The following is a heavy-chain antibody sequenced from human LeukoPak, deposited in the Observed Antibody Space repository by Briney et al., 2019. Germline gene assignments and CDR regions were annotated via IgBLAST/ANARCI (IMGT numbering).Heavy chain of an antibody. V-gene: IGHV3-48*01. D-gene: IGHD6-19*01. CDR2: ISSSSSTI. CDR3: ARAVAGGIGFGYYYYYMDV. CDR1: GFTFSSYG. Sequence: GGSLRLSCAASGFTFSSYGMSWVRQAPGKGLEWVSYISSSSSTIYYADSVKGRFTISRDNAKNSLYLQMNSLRAEDTAVYYCARAVAGGIGFGYYYYYMDVWGKGTTVTVSS. J-gene: IGHJ6*03.